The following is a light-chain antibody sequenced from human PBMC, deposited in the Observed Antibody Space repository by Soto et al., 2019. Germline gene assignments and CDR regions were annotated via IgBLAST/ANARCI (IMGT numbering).Light chain of an antibody. CDR1: QSVSSSY. J-gene: IGKJ5*01. CDR3: QQRSNWPIT. V-gene: IGKV3D-20*02. Sequence: EIVLTQSTGTLSLSPGERATLSCRASQSVSSSYLAWYQQKPGQAPRLLIYGASSRATGIPDRFSGSGSGTDFTLTISSLEPEDFAVYYCQQRSNWPITFGQGGRPEVK. CDR2: GAS.